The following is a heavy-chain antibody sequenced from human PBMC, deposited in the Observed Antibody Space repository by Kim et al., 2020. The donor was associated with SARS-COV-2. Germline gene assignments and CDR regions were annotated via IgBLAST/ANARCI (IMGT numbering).Heavy chain of an antibody. CDR2: IHYNGNT. D-gene: IGHD1-26*01. Sequence: SETLSLTCTVSGGSITSVSNFWTWIRQHPGKGLEWIGHIHYNGNTYYNMSLKSRLTVSMDTSKNQFSLRLSSVTAADTAVYYCARVGMSSAVGSYYYMDV. J-gene: IGHJ6*03. V-gene: IGHV4-31*03. CDR1: GGSITSVSNF. CDR3: ARVGMSSAVGSYYYMDV.